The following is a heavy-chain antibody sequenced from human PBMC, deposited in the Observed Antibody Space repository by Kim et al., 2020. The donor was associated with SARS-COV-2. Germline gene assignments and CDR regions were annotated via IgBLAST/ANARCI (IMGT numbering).Heavy chain of an antibody. CDR3: TTRVFIAAAGVNWFDP. CDR1: GFTFSNAW. V-gene: IGHV3-15*01. J-gene: IGHJ5*02. Sequence: GGSLRLSCAASGFTFSNAWMSWVRQAPGKGLEWVGRIKSKTDGGTTDYAAPVKGRFTISRDDSKNTLYLQMNSLKTEDTAVYYCTTRVFIAAAGVNWFDPWGQGTLVTVSS. CDR2: IKSKTDGGTT. D-gene: IGHD6-13*01.